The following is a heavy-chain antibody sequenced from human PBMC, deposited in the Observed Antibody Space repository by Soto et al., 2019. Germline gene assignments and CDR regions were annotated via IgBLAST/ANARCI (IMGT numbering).Heavy chain of an antibody. CDR3: ARSHLAVAVSPWFDT. D-gene: IGHD6-19*01. CDR1: GLSITDSEMG. V-gene: IGHV2-26*01. Sequence: QVTLKESGPVLVKPTEPLTLRCTVSGLSITDSEMGVSWIRQPPGQPLEWLAHIDSSGEKSYRTFLKSRLAISKDTPKSQIVLTMTNMDPAHTATYYCARSHLAVAVSPWFDTWGPGIPVTVSS. J-gene: IGHJ5*02. CDR2: IDSSGEK.